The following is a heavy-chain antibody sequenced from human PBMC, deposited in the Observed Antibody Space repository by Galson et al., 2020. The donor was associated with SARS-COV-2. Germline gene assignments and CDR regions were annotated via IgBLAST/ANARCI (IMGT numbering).Heavy chain of an antibody. CDR3: ARRLMHLYGDANDAFDI. D-gene: IGHD4-17*01. CDR1: GYSFTSYW. Sequence: KVSCKGSGYSFTSYWIGWVRQMPGKGLEWMGIIYPGDSDTRYSPSFQGQVTISADKFISTAYLQWSSLKASDTAMYYCARRLMHLYGDANDAFDIWGQGTMVTVSS. J-gene: IGHJ3*02. CDR2: IYPGDSDT. V-gene: IGHV5-51*01.